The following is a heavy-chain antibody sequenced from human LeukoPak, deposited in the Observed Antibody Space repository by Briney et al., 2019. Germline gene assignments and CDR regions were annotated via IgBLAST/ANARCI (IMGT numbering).Heavy chain of an antibody. CDR1: GGSISCGDYY. D-gene: IGHD6-19*01. CDR2: IYYSGST. Sequence: SQTLSLTCTVSGGSISCGDYYWSWIRQPPGKGLKWIGYIYYSGSTYYNPSLKSRVTISVDTSKNQFSLKLSSVTAADTTVYYCARDKRGQWLVPWGQGTLVTVSS. V-gene: IGHV4-30-4*01. J-gene: IGHJ5*02. CDR3: ARDKRGQWLVP.